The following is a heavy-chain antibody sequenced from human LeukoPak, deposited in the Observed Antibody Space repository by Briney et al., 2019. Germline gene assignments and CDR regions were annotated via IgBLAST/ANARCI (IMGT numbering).Heavy chain of an antibody. D-gene: IGHD3-16*01. CDR2: ISGSGGST. Sequence: GGSLRLSCAASKFTFSSYAMNWVRQAPGKGLEWVSAISGSGGSTYYADSVKGRFTISRDNSKNTLYLQMNSLRAEDTAVYYCTKGVRGSHFDYWGQGTLVTVSS. CDR1: KFTFSSYA. CDR3: TKGVRGSHFDY. J-gene: IGHJ4*02. V-gene: IGHV3-23*01.